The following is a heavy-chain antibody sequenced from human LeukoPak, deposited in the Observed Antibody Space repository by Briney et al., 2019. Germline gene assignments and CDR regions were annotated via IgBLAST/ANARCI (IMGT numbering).Heavy chain of an antibody. Sequence: GGSLRLSCEASGFSFDDYAMHWVRQAPGKGPEWVSLITGDGAGTYYADSVKGRFTISRDNSKNSLYLQMNGLRNEDTALYYCAKEGPIAVANYFDYWGQGTLVTVSS. CDR1: GFSFDDYA. CDR3: AKEGPIAVANYFDY. J-gene: IGHJ4*02. V-gene: IGHV3-43*02. CDR2: ITGDGAGT. D-gene: IGHD6-19*01.